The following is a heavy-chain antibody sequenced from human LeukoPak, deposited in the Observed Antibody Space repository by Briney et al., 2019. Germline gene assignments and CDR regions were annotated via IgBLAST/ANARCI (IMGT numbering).Heavy chain of an antibody. V-gene: IGHV3-23*01. Sequence: GGSLRLSCAASGFSFNNYAMYWVRQAPGKGLEWISSIAGTGGSTYYADSVKGRFTISRDNSKNTRYLQMNSLRAEDTAVYYCAKLGPYYDILTGYYPNYDAFDIWGQETMVTVSS. J-gene: IGHJ3*02. CDR1: GFSFNNYA. D-gene: IGHD3-9*01. CDR3: AKLGPYYDILTGYYPNYDAFDI. CDR2: IAGTGGST.